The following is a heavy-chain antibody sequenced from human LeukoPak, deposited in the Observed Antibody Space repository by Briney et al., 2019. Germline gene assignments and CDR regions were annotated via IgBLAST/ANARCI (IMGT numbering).Heavy chain of an antibody. J-gene: IGHJ4*02. V-gene: IGHV4-34*01. Sequence: SETLSLTCAVYGGSFSGYYWSWIRQPPGKGLEWIGEINHSGSTNYNPSLKSRVTISVDTSKNQFSLKLSSVTAADTAVYYCASGRIAAGPLFYWGRGTLVTVSS. CDR2: INHSGST. CDR1: GGSFSGYY. D-gene: IGHD6-13*01. CDR3: ASGRIAAGPLFY.